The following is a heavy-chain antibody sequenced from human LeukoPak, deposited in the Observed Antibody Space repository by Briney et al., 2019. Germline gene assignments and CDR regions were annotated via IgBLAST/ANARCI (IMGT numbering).Heavy chain of an antibody. CDR1: GFTFSGYG. J-gene: IGHJ4*02. Sequence: GGSLRLSCAASGFTFSGYGMHWVRQAPGKGLEWVTGIAFDGSRKHYADSVKGRFTISRDNAKNSLYLQMSSLTADDTAVYYCATCGAEWFGKSRADYWGQGTLVTVSS. CDR2: IAFDGSRK. D-gene: IGHD3-10*01. CDR3: ATCGAEWFGKSRADY. V-gene: IGHV3-30*03.